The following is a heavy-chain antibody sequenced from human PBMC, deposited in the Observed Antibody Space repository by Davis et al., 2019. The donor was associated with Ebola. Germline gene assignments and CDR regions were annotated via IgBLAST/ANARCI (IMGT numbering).Heavy chain of an antibody. CDR1: GGSISSYY. CDR2: IYYSGST. J-gene: IGHJ6*02. V-gene: IGHV4-59*12. CDR3: AKEIHTIFGVVTAAYGMDV. Sequence: MPSETLSLTCTVSGGSISSYYWSWIRQPPGKGLEWIGYIYYSGSTNYNPSLKSRVTISVDTSKNQFSLKVNSVTAADTAVYYCAKEIHTIFGVVTAAYGMDVWGQGTTVTVSS. D-gene: IGHD3-3*01.